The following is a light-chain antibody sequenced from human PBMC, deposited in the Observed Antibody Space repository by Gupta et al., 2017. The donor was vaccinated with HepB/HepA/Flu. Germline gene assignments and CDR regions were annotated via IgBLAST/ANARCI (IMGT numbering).Light chain of an antibody. CDR3: QSYDSSLGL. V-gene: IGLV1-40*01. Sequence: QSVLTQPPSVSGAPGQRVTISCTGSSSNIGAGYDVHWYQQRPGTAPKLLIYGNSKRPSGVPDRFSGSKSGTSASLAITGLQAEDEADYYCQSYDSSLGLFGGGTKLTVL. CDR2: GNS. CDR1: SSNIGAGYD. J-gene: IGLJ2*01.